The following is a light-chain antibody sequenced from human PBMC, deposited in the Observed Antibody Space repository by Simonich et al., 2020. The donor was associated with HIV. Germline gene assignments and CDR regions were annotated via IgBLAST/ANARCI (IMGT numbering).Light chain of an antibody. Sequence: NFMLTQPHSVSESPGKTVTISCTRSSGSIASNYVQWYQQLPGSAPTTVIYEDNQRHSGVPDLFSGSIDSSSNSASLTISGLKTEDEADYYCQSYDSSNHVVFGGGTKLTVL. J-gene: IGLJ2*01. CDR3: QSYDSSNHVV. CDR1: SGSIASNY. V-gene: IGLV6-57*03. CDR2: EDN.